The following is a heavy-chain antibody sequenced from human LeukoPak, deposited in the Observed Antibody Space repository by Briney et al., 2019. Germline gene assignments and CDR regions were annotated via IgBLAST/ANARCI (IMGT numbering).Heavy chain of an antibody. CDR2: INPSGGST. Sequence: ASVTVSCKASGYTFTSYYMHWVRQAPGQGLEWMGIINPSGGSTSYAQKFQGRVTMTRDTSTSTVYMELSSLRSEDTAVYYCARDRHYGDYGDYFDYWGQGTLVTVSS. D-gene: IGHD4-17*01. CDR3: ARDRHYGDYGDYFDY. J-gene: IGHJ4*02. CDR1: GYTFTSYY. V-gene: IGHV1-46*01.